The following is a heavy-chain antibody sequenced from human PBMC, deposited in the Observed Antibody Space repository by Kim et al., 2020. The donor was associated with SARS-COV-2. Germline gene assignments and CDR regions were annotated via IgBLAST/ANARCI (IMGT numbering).Heavy chain of an antibody. Sequence: SETLSLSCSVSGGSISDSSYYWGWIRQSPGKGLEWIGSVYYSGYTYYNASLKSRLTISVDISKDQFSLKLRSVTAADTAVYYCARIYGSGNWYFDLWGRG. CDR1: GGSISDSSYY. CDR3: ARIYGSGNWYFDL. V-gene: IGHV4-39*07. CDR2: VYYSGYT. J-gene: IGHJ2*01. D-gene: IGHD3-10*01.